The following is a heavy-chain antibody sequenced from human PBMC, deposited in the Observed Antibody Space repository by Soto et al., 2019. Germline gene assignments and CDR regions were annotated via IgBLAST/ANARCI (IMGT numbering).Heavy chain of an antibody. CDR3: ASRRYTADGTWDWPRSFDY. J-gene: IGHJ4*02. CDR1: GGTFSSYT. D-gene: IGHD6-13*01. Sequence: QVQLVQSGAEVKKPGSSVKVSCKASGGTFSSYTISWVRQAPGQGLEWMGRIIPILGIANYAQKFQGRVTITADKSTSTVYMELSSLRSEDTAVYYCASRRYTADGTWDWPRSFDYWGQGTLVTVSS. V-gene: IGHV1-69*02. CDR2: IIPILGIA.